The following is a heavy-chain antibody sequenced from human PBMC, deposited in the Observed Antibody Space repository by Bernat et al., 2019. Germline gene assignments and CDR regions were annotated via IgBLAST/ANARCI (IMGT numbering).Heavy chain of an antibody. D-gene: IGHD5-12*01. J-gene: IGHJ4*02. CDR1: GFTFSSYA. CDR2: ISYDGSIK. CDR3: ALLTSSVATPVVDY. Sequence: QVQLVESGGGVVQPGRSLRLSCAASGFTFSSYAMHWVRQAPGKGLEWVAVISYDGSIKYYADSVKGRFTISRDNSKNTLYLQMNSLRAEDTAVYYCALLTSSVATPVVDYWGQGTLVTVSS. V-gene: IGHV3-30*01.